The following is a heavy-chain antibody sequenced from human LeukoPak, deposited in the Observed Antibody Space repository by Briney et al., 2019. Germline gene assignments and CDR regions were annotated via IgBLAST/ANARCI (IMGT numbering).Heavy chain of an antibody. V-gene: IGHV4-59*01. J-gene: IGHJ3*02. CDR3: ARGTIFGVALDAFDI. CDR1: GGAITSYY. D-gene: IGHD3-3*01. Sequence: PSETLSLTCTVSGGAITSYYWSWIRQPPGKGLEWIGYIYYSGSTNYNPSLKSRVTISVDTSKNQFSLKLSSVTAADTAVYYCARGTIFGVALDAFDIWGKGQWSPSLQ. CDR2: IYYSGST.